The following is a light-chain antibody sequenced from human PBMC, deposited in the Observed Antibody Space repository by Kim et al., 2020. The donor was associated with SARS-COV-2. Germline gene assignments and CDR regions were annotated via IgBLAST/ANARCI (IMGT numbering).Light chain of an antibody. V-gene: IGLV3-1*01. Sequence: SYELTQPPSVSVSPGHTASITCSGDKLGDKYACWYQQKPGQSPVLVIYQDSKRPSGIPERFSGSNSGNTATLTISETQAMDEADYYCQAWDSNTVGFGGGTQLTVL. CDR1: KLGDKY. CDR2: QDS. CDR3: QAWDSNTVG. J-gene: IGLJ3*02.